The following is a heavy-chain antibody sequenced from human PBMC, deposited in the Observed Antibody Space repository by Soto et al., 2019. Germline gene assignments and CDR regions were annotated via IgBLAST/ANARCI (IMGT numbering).Heavy chain of an antibody. V-gene: IGHV3-15*01. D-gene: IGHD1-1*01. CDR1: GFTFSDAW. J-gene: IGHJ4*02. CDR2: IKRKTEGAAT. CDR3: INENWYYFNH. Sequence: EVQLVESGGGLVKPGGSLRLSCTVSGFTFSDAWLGWVRQAPGKGLEWVGRIKRKTEGAATDYAAPVKGKFTISRDDSKNTVYLQMNSLNIEDTAIYYCINENWYYFNHWGQGTLVTVSS.